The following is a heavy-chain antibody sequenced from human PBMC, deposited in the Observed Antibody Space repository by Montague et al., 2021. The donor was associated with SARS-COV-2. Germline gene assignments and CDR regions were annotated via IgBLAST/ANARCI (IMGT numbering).Heavy chain of an antibody. J-gene: IGHJ6*02. CDR1: GLTVSSNY. CDR3: ARDSYGMDV. Sequence: SLRLSCAASGLTVSSNYMSWVRQAPGKWLEWVSVIYSGGSTYYADSVKGRFTISRDNSKNTLYLQMNSLRDEDTAVHYCARDSYGMDVWGQGTTVTVSS. CDR2: IYSGGST. V-gene: IGHV3-66*02.